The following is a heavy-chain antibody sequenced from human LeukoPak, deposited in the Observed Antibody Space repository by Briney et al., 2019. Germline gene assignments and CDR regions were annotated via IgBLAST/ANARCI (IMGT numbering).Heavy chain of an antibody. Sequence: HAGGSLRLSCAASGFTFDDYAMHWVRLAPGKGLEWVSGISWNSGSIDYSDSVKGRFTISRDNAKDSLHLQMNSLRTEDMALYFWARANYPYGRVYDAFDIWGQGTMVTVSS. D-gene: IGHD3-10*02. V-gene: IGHV3-9*03. J-gene: IGHJ3*02. CDR2: ISWNSGSI. CDR3: ARANYPYGRVYDAFDI. CDR1: GFTFDDYA.